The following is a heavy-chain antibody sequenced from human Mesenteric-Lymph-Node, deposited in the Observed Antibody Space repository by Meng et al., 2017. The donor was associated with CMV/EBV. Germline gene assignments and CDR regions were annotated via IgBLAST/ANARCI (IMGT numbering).Heavy chain of an antibody. Sequence: GGSLRLSCAASGLTVSSNYMSWVRQAPGKGLEWVSSLYSGGSTYYADSVKGRFTISRDNSKNTLYLEMTSLRAEDTAVYYCARLAMAAQFKWLAPWGQGTLVTVSS. CDR3: ARLAMAAQFKWLAP. CDR2: LYSGGST. D-gene: IGHD6-13*01. CDR1: GLTVSSNY. J-gene: IGHJ5*02. V-gene: IGHV3-53*01.